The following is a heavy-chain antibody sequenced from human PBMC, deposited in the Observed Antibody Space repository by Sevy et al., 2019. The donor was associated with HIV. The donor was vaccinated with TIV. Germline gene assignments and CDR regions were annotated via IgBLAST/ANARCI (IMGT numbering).Heavy chain of an antibody. CDR3: ARHHQSYYYDSSGYYPPDY. CDR2: IYPGDSDT. J-gene: IGHJ4*02. V-gene: IGHV5-51*01. D-gene: IGHD3-22*01. Sequence: GESLKTSCKGSGYSFTSYWIGWVRQMPGKGLEWMGIIYPGDSDTRYSPSFQGQVTISADKSISTAYLQWSSLKASDTAMYYCARHHQSYYYDSSGYYPPDYWGQGTLVTVSS. CDR1: GYSFTSYW.